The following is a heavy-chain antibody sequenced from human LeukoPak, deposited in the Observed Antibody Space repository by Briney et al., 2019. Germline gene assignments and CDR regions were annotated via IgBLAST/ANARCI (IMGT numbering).Heavy chain of an antibody. CDR3: ARASYGSGSYDLYYFDY. CDR2: ISSSSSYI. V-gene: IGHV3-21*01. D-gene: IGHD3-10*01. CDR1: GFTFSSYS. J-gene: IGHJ4*02. Sequence: PGGSLRLSCAASGFTFSSYSMNWVRQAPGKGLEWVSSISSSSSYIYYADSVKGRFTISRDNAKNSLYLQMNSLRAEDTAVYYCARASYGSGSYDLYYFDYWGQGTLVTASS.